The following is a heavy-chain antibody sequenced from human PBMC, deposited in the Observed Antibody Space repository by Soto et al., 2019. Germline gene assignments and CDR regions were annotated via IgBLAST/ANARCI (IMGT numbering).Heavy chain of an antibody. CDR2: ISSSGDIP. Sequence: EVQLLESGGGLVQPGGSLRLSCAASGFTFTTYAMSWVRQPPGQGLEWVSGISSSGDIPYYADSVKGRFTISRDQSKKTVYLQMNSLRAEDTAVYYCAKVNSIVGDGDHDYWGQGTLVSVSS. V-gene: IGHV3-23*01. CDR1: GFTFTTYA. J-gene: IGHJ4*02. D-gene: IGHD4-17*01. CDR3: AKVNSIVGDGDHDY.